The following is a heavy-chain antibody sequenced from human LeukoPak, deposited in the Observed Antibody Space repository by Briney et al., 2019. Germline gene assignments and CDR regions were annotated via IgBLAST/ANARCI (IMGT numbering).Heavy chain of an antibody. CDR2: IDPSGGST. V-gene: IGHV1-46*01. J-gene: IGHJ5*02. CDR3: ARAQSGSYLGNWFDP. Sequence: AASVKVSCKPSGYTFTSYYIHWVRQAPGQGLEWMGLIDPSGGSTSYAQNFQGRVTMTRDTSTSTVYMELSSLRSEDTAVYYCARAQSGSYLGNWFDPWGQGTLVTVSS. D-gene: IGHD1-26*01. CDR1: GYTFTSYY.